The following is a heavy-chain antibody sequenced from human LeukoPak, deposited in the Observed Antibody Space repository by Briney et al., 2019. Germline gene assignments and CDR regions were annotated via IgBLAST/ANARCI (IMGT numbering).Heavy chain of an antibody. J-gene: IGHJ4*02. CDR3: ASTFGYCSSTSCSAFDY. D-gene: IGHD2-2*01. Sequence: SVKVSCKASVGTFSSCTISWVRQAPGQGLEWMGRSIPILGIANYAQKFQGRVTITADKSTSTAYMELSSLRSEDTAVYYCASTFGYCSSTSCSAFDYWGQGTLVTVSS. V-gene: IGHV1-69*02. CDR2: SIPILGIA. CDR1: VGTFSSCT.